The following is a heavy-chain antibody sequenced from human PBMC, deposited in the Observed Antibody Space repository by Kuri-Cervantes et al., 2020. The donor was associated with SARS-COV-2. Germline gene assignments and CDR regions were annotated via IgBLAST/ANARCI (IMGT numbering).Heavy chain of an antibody. J-gene: IGHJ6*03. CDR2: ITRSSSYI. D-gene: IGHD3-3*01. CDR1: GFTFSDYD. V-gene: IGHV3-21*01. CDR3: ARISKYYDFWSGSDHYYMDV. Sequence: GESLKIPCAASGFTFSDYDINWVRQAPGKGLEWVSSITRSSSYIYYADSMKGRLTISRDNAKNSLYLQMNSLRAEDTAVYYCARISKYYDFWSGSDHYYMDVWGKGTTVTVSS.